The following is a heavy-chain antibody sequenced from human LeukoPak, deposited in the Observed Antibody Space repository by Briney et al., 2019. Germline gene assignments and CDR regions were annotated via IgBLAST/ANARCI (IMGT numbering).Heavy chain of an antibody. V-gene: IGHV4-39*01. CDR1: GGSISSSSYY. Sequence: SETLSLTCTVPGGSISSSSYYWGWIRQPPGKGLEWIGSIYYSGSTYYNPSLKSRVTISVDTSKNQFSLKLSSVTAADTAVYYCARHVRYCSGGSCYSTYFDYWGQGTLVTVSS. CDR3: ARHVRYCSGGSCYSTYFDY. D-gene: IGHD2-15*01. CDR2: IYYSGST. J-gene: IGHJ4*02.